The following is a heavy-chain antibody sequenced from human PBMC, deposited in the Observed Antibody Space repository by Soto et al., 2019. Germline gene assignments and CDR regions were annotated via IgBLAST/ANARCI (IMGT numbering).Heavy chain of an antibody. Sequence: SETLSLTCTVSGGSISSCGYYWSWIRHHPGKGLEWIGYIYYSGSTYYNPSLKSRVTISVDTSKNQFSLKLSSVAASDTAVYYCASSLAAAGTYFDYWGQGTLVTVSS. CDR1: GGSISSCGYY. J-gene: IGHJ4*02. CDR3: ASSLAAAGTYFDY. D-gene: IGHD6-13*01. V-gene: IGHV4-31*03. CDR2: IYYSGST.